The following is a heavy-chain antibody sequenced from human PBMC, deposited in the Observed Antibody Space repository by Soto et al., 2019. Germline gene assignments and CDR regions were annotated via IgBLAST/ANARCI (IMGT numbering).Heavy chain of an antibody. CDR2: IRGKRGNDGT. D-gene: IGHD5-18*01. J-gene: IGHJ4*02. Sequence: EVQLVESGGGLVQPGGSLKLSCAASGFAFSDSAMHWVRQASGKGLEWIGRIRGKRGNDGTAYAASVKGRFTICRDNSKTTTNLQMNSLKIEDTAVYYCARHCAWTAVDPLDSWGQGTLVTVSS. CDR1: GFAFSDSA. CDR3: ARHCAWTAVDPLDS. V-gene: IGHV3-73*02.